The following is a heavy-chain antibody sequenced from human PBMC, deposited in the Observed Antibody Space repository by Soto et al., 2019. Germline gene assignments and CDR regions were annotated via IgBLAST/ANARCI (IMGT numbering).Heavy chain of an antibody. CDR1: GFTFSSYA. CDR2: ISGSGGST. J-gene: IGHJ6*02. D-gene: IGHD6-13*01. Sequence: GGSLRLSCAASGFTFSSYAMSWVRQAPGKGLEWVSAISGSGGSTYYADSVKGRFTISRDNSKNTLYLQMNSLRAEDTAVYYCAKAPTPPAGTNWQGLPQGNPARYGMDVWGQGTTGTVSS. CDR3: AKAPTPPAGTNWQGLPQGNPARYGMDV. V-gene: IGHV3-23*01.